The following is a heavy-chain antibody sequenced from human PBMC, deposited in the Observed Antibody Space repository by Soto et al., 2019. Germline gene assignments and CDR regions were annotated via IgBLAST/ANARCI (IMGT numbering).Heavy chain of an antibody. CDR2: ISAYNGNT. CDR3: VRVLSFCGHYYDSSGYLS. D-gene: IGHD3-22*01. V-gene: IGHV1-18*01. Sequence: ASVKVSCKASGYTFTSYGISWVRQAPGQGLEWMGWISAYNGNTNYAQKLQGRDTMTTDTSTSTAYMELRSLRSDDTAVYYCVRVLSFCGHYYDSSGYLSWCQGTMVTVSS. J-gene: IGHJ3*01. CDR1: GYTFTSYG.